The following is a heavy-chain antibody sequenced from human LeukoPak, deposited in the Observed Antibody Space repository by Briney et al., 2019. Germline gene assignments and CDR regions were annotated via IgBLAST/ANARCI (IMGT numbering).Heavy chain of an antibody. CDR3: AREQVATTPYFDY. Sequence: SQTLSLTCTVSGGSISSGDYYWSWIRQPPGKGLEWIGYIYYSGSTYYNPSLKSRVTISVDTSKNQFSLKLSSVTAADTAVYYCAREQVATTPYFDYRGQGTLVTVSS. J-gene: IGHJ4*02. CDR2: IYYSGST. CDR1: GGSISSGDYY. V-gene: IGHV4-30-4*08. D-gene: IGHD5-12*01.